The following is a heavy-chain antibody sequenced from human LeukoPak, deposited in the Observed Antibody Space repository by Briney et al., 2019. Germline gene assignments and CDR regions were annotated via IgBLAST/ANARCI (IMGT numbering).Heavy chain of an antibody. CDR1: RFTFSRYA. D-gene: IGHD4-17*01. V-gene: IGHV3-23*01. Sequence: GGSLRLSCAASRFTFSRYAMNWVRQAPGKGLEWVSAISGSGGSTYYADSVKGRFTISRDNSKNTLYLQMNSLRAEDTAVYYCAIVTTDRPFDYWGQGTLVTVSS. J-gene: IGHJ4*02. CDR2: ISGSGGST. CDR3: AIVTTDRPFDY.